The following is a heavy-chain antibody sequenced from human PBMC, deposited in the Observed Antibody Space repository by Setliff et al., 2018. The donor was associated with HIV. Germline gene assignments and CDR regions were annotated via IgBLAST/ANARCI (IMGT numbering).Heavy chain of an antibody. D-gene: IGHD3-10*01. Sequence: ASVKVSCKASGYTLSAYYMHWVQQAPGKGLEWMGRIDPEDGETLYAEKFRGRVTMTADMSTNTAYLELGSLRSEDTAVYYCATFLFRDSTDPYYRPPGDFPLYYFDYWAQGTLVTVSS. V-gene: IGHV1-69-2*01. J-gene: IGHJ4*02. CDR2: IDPEDGET. CDR3: ATFLFRDSTDPYYRPPGDFPLYYFDY. CDR1: GYTLSAYY.